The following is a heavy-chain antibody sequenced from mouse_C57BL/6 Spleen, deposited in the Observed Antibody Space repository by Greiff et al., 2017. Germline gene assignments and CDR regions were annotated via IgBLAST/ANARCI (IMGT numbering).Heavy chain of an antibody. CDR2: ISGGGGNT. V-gene: IGHV5-9*01. Sequence: EVQVVESGGGLVKPGGSLKLSCAASGFTFSSYTMSWVRQTPEKRLEWVATISGGGGNTYYPDRVKGRFTISRDNAKNTLYLQMSSLRSEDTALYYWARYYYGSSYENYYAMDYWGQGTSGTVAS. CDR3: ARYYYGSSYENYYAMDY. CDR1: GFTFSSYT. D-gene: IGHD1-1*01. J-gene: IGHJ4*01.